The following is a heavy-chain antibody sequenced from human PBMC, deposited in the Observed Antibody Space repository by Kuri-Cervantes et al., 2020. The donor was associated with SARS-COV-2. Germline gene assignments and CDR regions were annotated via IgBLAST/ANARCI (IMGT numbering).Heavy chain of an antibody. Sequence: GSLRLSCTVSGGSISSSSYYWGWIRQPPGKGLEWIGSIYYSGSTNYNPSLKSRVTISVDTSKNQFSLKLSSVTAADTAVYYCARVLNSGSYPYRGNWFDPWGQGTLVTVSS. J-gene: IGHJ5*02. CDR1: GGSISSSSYY. CDR3: ARVLNSGSYPYRGNWFDP. V-gene: IGHV4-39*07. CDR2: IYYSGST. D-gene: IGHD3-10*01.